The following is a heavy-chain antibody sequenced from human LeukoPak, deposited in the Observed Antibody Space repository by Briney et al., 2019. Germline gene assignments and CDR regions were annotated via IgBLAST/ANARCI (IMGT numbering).Heavy chain of an antibody. CDR1: GYSFVDYA. D-gene: IGHD7-27*01. J-gene: IGHJ3*02. Sequence: ASVNVSCKASGYSFVDYAIHWVRQAPGQRLEWMGWINAGDGNTRYSQNLQGRLTVTRDTSASTAYMELSSLRSEDTVVYYCARGLGLHAFDIWGQGSMVTVSS. CDR2: INAGDGNT. V-gene: IGHV1-3*01. CDR3: ARGLGLHAFDI.